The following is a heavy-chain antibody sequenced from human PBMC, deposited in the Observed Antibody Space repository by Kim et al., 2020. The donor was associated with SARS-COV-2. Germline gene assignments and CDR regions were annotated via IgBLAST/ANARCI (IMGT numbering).Heavy chain of an antibody. J-gene: IGHJ4*02. D-gene: IGHD6-6*01. CDR3: TIYSSSSVGGFDY. Sequence: GGSLRLSCAASGFTFSGSGMHWVRQASGKGLEWVGRIRSKANSYATAYAASVKGRFTISRDDSKNMAYLQMSSLKTEDTAVYYCTIYSSSSVGGFDYWGQGTLVTVSS. V-gene: IGHV3-73*01. CDR2: IRSKANSYAT. CDR1: GFTFSGSG.